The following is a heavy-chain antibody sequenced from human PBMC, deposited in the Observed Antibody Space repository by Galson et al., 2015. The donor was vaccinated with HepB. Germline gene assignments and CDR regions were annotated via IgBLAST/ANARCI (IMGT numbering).Heavy chain of an antibody. CDR2: INAGNGNT. V-gene: IGHV1-3*01. D-gene: IGHD2-15*01. CDR1: GYTFTSYA. J-gene: IGHJ4*02. Sequence: SVKVSCKASGYTFTSYAMHWVRQAPGQRLEWMGWINAGNGNTKYSQKFQGRVTITRDTSASTAYMELSSLRSEDTAVYYCARGTGQVVVAARKDFDYWGQGTLVTVSS. CDR3: ARGTGQVVVAARKDFDY.